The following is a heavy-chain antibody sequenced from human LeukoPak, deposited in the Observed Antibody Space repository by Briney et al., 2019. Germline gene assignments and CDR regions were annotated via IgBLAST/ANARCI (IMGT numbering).Heavy chain of an antibody. D-gene: IGHD4-17*01. CDR2: INPSGGRT. CDR3: ARGGRDYGDFLAGH. V-gene: IGHV1-46*01. Sequence: ASVKVSCKASGYTFISYFMNWVRQAPGQGLEWMGIINPSGGRTNYAQKFEGRVIVTRDTSTSRVYMELYSLRSEDTAVYYRARGGRDYGDFLAGHWGQGTLVTVSS. J-gene: IGHJ4*02. CDR1: GYTFISYF.